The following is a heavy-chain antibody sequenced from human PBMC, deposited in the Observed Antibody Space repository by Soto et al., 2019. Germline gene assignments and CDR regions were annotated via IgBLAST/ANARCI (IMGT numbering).Heavy chain of an antibody. CDR1: GGSISSYY. CDR3: ARGDVDFDP. D-gene: IGHD5-12*01. V-gene: IGHV4-59*01. J-gene: IGHJ5*02. CDR2: IYYSGST. Sequence: SETLSLTCTVSGGSISSYYWSWIRQPPGKGLEWIGYIYYSGSTNYNPSLKSRVTISVDTSKNQFSLKLSSVTAADTAVYYCARGDVDFDPWGQGTLVTVSS.